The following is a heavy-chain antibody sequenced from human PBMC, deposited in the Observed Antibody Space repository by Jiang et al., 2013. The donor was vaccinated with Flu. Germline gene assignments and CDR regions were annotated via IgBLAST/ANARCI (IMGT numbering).Heavy chain of an antibody. CDR2: ISDSGYT. J-gene: IGHJ4*02. CDR1: GGSYSISNW. CDR3: ARGGGYYGSAFFAY. Sequence: PGLVKPSGTLSLNCSVSGGSYSISNWWTWVRQAPGKGLEWIGEISDSGYTNYSPSLKSRVTILKDKSENHFSLHLKSVTAADTAVYYCARGGGYYGSAFFAYWGQ. V-gene: IGHV4-4*02. D-gene: IGHD3-10*01.